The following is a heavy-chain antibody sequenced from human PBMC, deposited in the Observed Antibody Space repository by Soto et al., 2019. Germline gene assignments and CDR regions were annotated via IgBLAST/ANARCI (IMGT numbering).Heavy chain of an antibody. CDR2: IYNTGTT. Sequence: EVQLVESGGGLVQPGGSLRLSCAASGFAVSGHYMNWVRQTPGKGLEWVSVIYNTGTTFYADSVRGRFSVSRDTAKNTLYLQMNSLRDGDTAVYYCARGTWIVRGLIPDAFDIWVQGTMVTVSS. CDR3: ARGTWIVRGLIPDAFDI. D-gene: IGHD3-10*01. J-gene: IGHJ3*02. V-gene: IGHV3-66*01. CDR1: GFAVSGHY.